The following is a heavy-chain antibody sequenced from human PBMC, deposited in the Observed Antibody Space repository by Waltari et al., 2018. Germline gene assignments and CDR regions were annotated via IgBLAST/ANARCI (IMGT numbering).Heavy chain of an antibody. CDR2: IYSGXST. J-gene: IGHJ4*02. Sequence: EVQLVESGGXLIQPGGSLRXSCAAXGFTVXNNFMVWVRQAPGKGLEWVSVIYSGXSTNYIDSVGGRXTIXRDXSXNXLYLQMNXXXAEDXAVYYCAKVXXVGLNNYXGQGTLVTVXS. CDR1: GFTVXNNF. V-gene: IGHV3-53*01. CDR3: AKVXXVGLNNY.